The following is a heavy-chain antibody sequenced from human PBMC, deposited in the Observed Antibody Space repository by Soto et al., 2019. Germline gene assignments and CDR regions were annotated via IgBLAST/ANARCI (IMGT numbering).Heavy chain of an antibody. CDR2: IDTSDSDI. Sequence: GESLKISCKGSGYSFTSYWISWVRQMPGKGLEWMGRIDTSDSDIDYSPSFQGQVTISADKSIRTAYLQWSSLKASDTAMYYCARPFESSGRFDYWGQGTPVTVSS. D-gene: IGHD6-19*01. V-gene: IGHV5-10-1*04. CDR1: GYSFTSYW. J-gene: IGHJ4*02. CDR3: ARPFESSGRFDY.